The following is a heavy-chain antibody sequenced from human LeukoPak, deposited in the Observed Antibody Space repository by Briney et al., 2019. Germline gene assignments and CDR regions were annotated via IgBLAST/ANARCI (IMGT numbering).Heavy chain of an antibody. Sequence: SETLSLTCAAYGGSFSVYYWSWIRQPPGKGLEWIGEINDSGRTNYNPSLKSRVTISVDTSKNQFSLRLSSVTAADTAVHYCARMSPRLRRLTMTTTKGFDYWGQGTLVTVSS. CDR2: INDSGRT. D-gene: IGHD4-17*01. J-gene: IGHJ4*02. CDR1: GGSFSVYY. V-gene: IGHV4-34*01. CDR3: ARMSPRLRRLTMTTTKGFDY.